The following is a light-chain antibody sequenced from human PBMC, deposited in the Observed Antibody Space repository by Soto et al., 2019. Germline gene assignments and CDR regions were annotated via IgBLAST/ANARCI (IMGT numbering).Light chain of an antibody. V-gene: IGLV1-44*01. CDR2: NNS. CDR1: RSNIGSQV. Sequence: QSVLTQPPSASGAPGQRVTISCSGSRSNIGSQVVQLFQHLPGTAPKVLIQNNSERPSGVPDRFSGSKSGTSASLAISGLQTEDEGDYYCATWDDSMDGPVFGGGTKLTV. CDR3: ATWDDSMDGPV. J-gene: IGLJ2*01.